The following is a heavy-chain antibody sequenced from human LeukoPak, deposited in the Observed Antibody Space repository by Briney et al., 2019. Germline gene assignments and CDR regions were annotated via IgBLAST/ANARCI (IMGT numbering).Heavy chain of an antibody. CDR1: GFTFSSYS. Sequence: GVSLRLSCAASGFTFSSYSVNWVRQAPGKGLEWVSSITSSGTYITYADSVQGRFTISRDNAKNSLYLQMNSLRVDDTALYYCARASGGWDLDYWGHGTLVTVSS. J-gene: IGHJ4*01. V-gene: IGHV3-21*06. CDR3: ARASGGWDLDY. D-gene: IGHD1-26*01. CDR2: ITSSGTYI.